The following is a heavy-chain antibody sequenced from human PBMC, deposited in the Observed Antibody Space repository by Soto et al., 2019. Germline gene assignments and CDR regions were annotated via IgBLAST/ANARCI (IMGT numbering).Heavy chain of an antibody. D-gene: IGHD3-22*01. Sequence: SETLSLTCTVSGGSISSYYWSWIRQPPGKGLDWIGYIYYSGSTNYNPSLKSRVTISVDTSKNQFSLKLSSVTAADTAVYYCARVRGNYYDSSGYYSGEYYFDYWGQGTLVTVSS. CDR3: ARVRGNYYDSSGYYSGEYYFDY. CDR2: IYYSGST. CDR1: GGSISSYY. V-gene: IGHV4-59*01. J-gene: IGHJ4*02.